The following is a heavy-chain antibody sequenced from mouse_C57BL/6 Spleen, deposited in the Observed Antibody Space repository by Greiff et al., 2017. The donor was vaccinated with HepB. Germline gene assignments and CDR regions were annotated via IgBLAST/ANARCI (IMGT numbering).Heavy chain of an antibody. V-gene: IGHV14-4*01. CDR1: GFNIKDDY. CDR3: TTNYDYDEERYWYFDV. D-gene: IGHD2-4*01. J-gene: IGHJ1*03. CDR2: IDPENGDT. Sequence: VQLQQSGAELVRPGASVKLSCTASGFNIKDDYMHWVKQRPEQGLEWIGWIDPENGDTEYASKFQGKAIITADTSSNTAYLQLSSLTSEDTAVYYCTTNYDYDEERYWYFDVWGTGTTVTVSS.